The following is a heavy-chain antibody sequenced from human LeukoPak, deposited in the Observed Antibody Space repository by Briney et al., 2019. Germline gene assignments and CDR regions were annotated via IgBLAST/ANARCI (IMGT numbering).Heavy chain of an antibody. J-gene: IGHJ4*02. CDR2: IYYSGST. Sequence: PSETLSLTCTVSGGSISSGDYYWSWLRQPPGTGLEWIGYIYYSGSTYYNPSLKSRVTISVDTSKNQFSLMLSSVTAADTAVYYCARAAYSGYDFNYWGQGTLVTVSS. D-gene: IGHD5-12*01. V-gene: IGHV4-30-4*01. CDR1: GGSISSGDYY. CDR3: ARAAYSGYDFNY.